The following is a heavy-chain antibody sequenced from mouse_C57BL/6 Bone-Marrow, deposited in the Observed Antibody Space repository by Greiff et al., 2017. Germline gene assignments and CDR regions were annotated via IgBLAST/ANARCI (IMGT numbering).Heavy chain of an antibody. CDR2: IWTGGGT. CDR3: ASLYGSSSWFAY. V-gene: IGHV2-9-1*01. D-gene: IGHD1-1*01. CDR1: GFSLTSYA. Sequence: VQGVESGPGLVAPSQSLSITCTVSGFSLTSYAISWVRQPPGKGLEWLGVIWTGGGTNYNSALKSRLSISKDNSKSQVFLKMNSLQTDDTARYYCASLYGSSSWFAYWGQGTLVTVSA. J-gene: IGHJ3*01.